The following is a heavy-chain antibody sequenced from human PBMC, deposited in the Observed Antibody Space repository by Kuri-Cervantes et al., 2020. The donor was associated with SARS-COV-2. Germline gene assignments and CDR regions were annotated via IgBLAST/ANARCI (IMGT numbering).Heavy chain of an antibody. CDR1: GYTLTELS. V-gene: IGHV1-24*01. J-gene: IGHJ3*02. CDR2: FDPEDGET. D-gene: IGHD3-10*01. Sequence: ASVNVSCKVSGYTLTELSMHWVRQAPGKGLEWMGGFDPEDGETIYAQKYEGRVTMTEDTSTDTAHMELSSLRSEDTAVYHCATGVPTNLFGEELKNDAFDIWGQGTTVTVSS. CDR3: ATGVPTNLFGEELKNDAFDI.